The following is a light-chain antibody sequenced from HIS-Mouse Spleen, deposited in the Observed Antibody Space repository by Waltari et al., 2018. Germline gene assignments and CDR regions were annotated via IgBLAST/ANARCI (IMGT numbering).Light chain of an antibody. CDR2: GNN. CDR1: SSNIGSNY. J-gene: IGLJ6*01. V-gene: IGLV1-47*01. CDR3: AAWDDSLSGNV. Sequence: QSVLTQPPSASGTPGQRVTISCSGSSSNIGSNYVYWYQQLPGTAPTLLIYGNNHGASGGPARFFGSKSGTSASLAISGLRSEDEADYYCAAWDDSLSGNVFGSGTKVTVL.